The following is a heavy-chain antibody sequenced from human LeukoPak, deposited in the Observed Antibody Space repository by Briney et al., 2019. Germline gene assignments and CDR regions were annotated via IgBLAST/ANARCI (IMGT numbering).Heavy chain of an antibody. V-gene: IGHV3-74*01. Sequence: PGGSLRLSCAASGFTFSSYWMHSVRQAPGKGLVWVSRINSDGSSTSYADSVKGRFTISRDNAKNTLYLQMNSLRAEDTAVYYCARDRIWFGELPDYWGQGTLVTVSS. CDR2: INSDGSST. CDR3: ARDRIWFGELPDY. CDR1: GFTFSSYW. J-gene: IGHJ4*02. D-gene: IGHD3-10*01.